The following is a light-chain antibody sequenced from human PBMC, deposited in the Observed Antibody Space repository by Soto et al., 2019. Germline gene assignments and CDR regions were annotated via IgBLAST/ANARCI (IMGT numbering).Light chain of an antibody. Sequence: EIVMAQSPAPPSVSPGERATPSCRASQSVSSNLAWYQQKPGQAPRLLIYGASTRATGIPARFSGSGSGTEFTLTISSLQSEDFGVHYCQQYNKWPPETFGQGTKVDIK. J-gene: IGKJ1*01. CDR1: QSVSSN. CDR3: QQYNKWPPET. CDR2: GAS. V-gene: IGKV3-15*01.